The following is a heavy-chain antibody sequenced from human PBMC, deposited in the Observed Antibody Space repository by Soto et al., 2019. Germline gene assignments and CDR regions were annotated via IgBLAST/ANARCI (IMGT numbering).Heavy chain of an antibody. V-gene: IGHV4-59*08. CDR1: GGSISSYY. Sequence: QVQLQESGPGLVKPSETLSLTCTVSGGSISSYYWSWIRQPPGKGLEWIGYIYYSGSTNYNPSLKSRVTLSVDTSKNQFSLKLSSVTAADTAVYYCARSAVADVLFDYWGQGTLVTVSS. CDR3: ARSAVADVLFDY. CDR2: IYYSGST. J-gene: IGHJ4*02. D-gene: IGHD6-19*01.